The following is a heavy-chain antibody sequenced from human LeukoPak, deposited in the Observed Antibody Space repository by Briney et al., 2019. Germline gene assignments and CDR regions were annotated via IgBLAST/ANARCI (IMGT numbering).Heavy chain of an antibody. CDR1: GFTFSSYA. D-gene: IGHD3-3*01. V-gene: IGHV3-23*01. Sequence: GGSLRLSCAASGFTFSSYAMNWVRQAPGKGLEWVSVISGGGGSTYYADSVKGRFTISRDNSKNTLSLQMNSLRVEDTAEYYCAKAGIDFWSGSSLCMDVWGRGTTVTVSS. CDR2: ISGGGGST. J-gene: IGHJ6*03. CDR3: AKAGIDFWSGSSLCMDV.